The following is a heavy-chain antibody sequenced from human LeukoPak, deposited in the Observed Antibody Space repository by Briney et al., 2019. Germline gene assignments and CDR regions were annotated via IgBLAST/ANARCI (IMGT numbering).Heavy chain of an antibody. Sequence: SETLSLTCTVSGGSISSSSYYWGWIRQPPGKGLEWIGSIYYSGNTYYNPSLKSRVTISVDTSKGQFSLKLTSVTAADTAVYYCAAYYYGSGSSPGFFDPWGHGTLVTVSS. J-gene: IGHJ5*02. CDR1: GGSISSSSYY. D-gene: IGHD3-10*01. CDR2: IYYSGNT. V-gene: IGHV4-39*01. CDR3: AAYYYGSGSSPGFFDP.